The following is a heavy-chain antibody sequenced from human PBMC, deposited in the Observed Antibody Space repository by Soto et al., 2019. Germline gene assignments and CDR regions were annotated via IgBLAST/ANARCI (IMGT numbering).Heavy chain of an antibody. CDR1: GFTFDDYT. CDR2: ISWDGGST. J-gene: IGHJ4*02. Sequence: GGSLRLSCAASGFTFDDYTMHWVRQAPGKGLEWVSLISWDGGSTYYADSVKGRFTISRDNSKNSLYLQMNSLRTEDTALYYCAKDIAPPSEYYYDSSGYYVGFDYWGQGTLVTVSS. V-gene: IGHV3-43*01. D-gene: IGHD3-22*01. CDR3: AKDIAPPSEYYYDSSGYYVGFDY.